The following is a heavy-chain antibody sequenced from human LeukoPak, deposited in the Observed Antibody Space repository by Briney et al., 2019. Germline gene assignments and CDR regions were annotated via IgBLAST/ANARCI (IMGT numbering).Heavy chain of an antibody. Sequence: GASVTVSCKASGYTFTSYGISWVRQAPGQGLEWMGWISAYNGNTNYAQKLQGRVTMTTDTSTSTAYMELRSLRSDDTAVYYCARILTIFGVVIGQNWFDPWGQGTLVTVSS. CDR3: ARILTIFGVVIGQNWFDP. D-gene: IGHD3-3*01. J-gene: IGHJ5*02. V-gene: IGHV1-18*01. CDR2: ISAYNGNT. CDR1: GYTFTSYG.